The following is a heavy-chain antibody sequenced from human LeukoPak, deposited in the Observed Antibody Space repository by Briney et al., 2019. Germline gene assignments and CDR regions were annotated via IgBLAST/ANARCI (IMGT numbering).Heavy chain of an antibody. CDR2: INPNSGDT. D-gene: IGHD2-2*01. V-gene: IGHV1-2*06. J-gene: IGHJ4*02. CDR1: GYTFTGYH. Sequence: ASVKVSCKASGYTFTGYHMHWVRQAPGQGLEWMGRINPNSGDTNYAQKFQGRVTTTRDTSIRTAYVELSRLRSDDTAVYYCARDYCSSTSCLFDYWGQGTLVTVSS. CDR3: ARDYCSSTSCLFDY.